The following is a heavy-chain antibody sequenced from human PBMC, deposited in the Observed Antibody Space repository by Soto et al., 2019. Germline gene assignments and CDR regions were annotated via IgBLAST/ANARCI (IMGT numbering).Heavy chain of an antibody. Sequence: EVQLVESGGGLVQPGGSLRLSCAASGFTFSSYWMSWVRQAPGKGLEWVANIKQDGTEKYYVDSVKGRFTISRDNPRNSLYLQMNSLRAEDTAVYYCARLDGRLVEWLLDYQYYGMDVWGQGTTVTVSS. J-gene: IGHJ6*02. V-gene: IGHV3-7*05. D-gene: IGHD3-3*01. CDR1: GFTFSSYW. CDR2: IKQDGTEK. CDR3: ARLDGRLVEWLLDYQYYGMDV.